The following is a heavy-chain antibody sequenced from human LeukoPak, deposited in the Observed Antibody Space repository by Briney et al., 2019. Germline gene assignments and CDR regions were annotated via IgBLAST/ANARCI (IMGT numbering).Heavy chain of an antibody. Sequence: PGGSLRLSCAASGFTFSSYAMSWVRQAPGKGLEWVSAISGSGGSTYYADSVKGRFTISRDNSKNTLYLQMNSLRAEDTAVYYCAKDQYYGSGSYRVPWFDPWGQGTLVTVSS. V-gene: IGHV3-23*01. CDR2: ISGSGGST. CDR3: AKDQYYGSGSYRVPWFDP. D-gene: IGHD3-10*01. CDR1: GFTFSSYA. J-gene: IGHJ5*02.